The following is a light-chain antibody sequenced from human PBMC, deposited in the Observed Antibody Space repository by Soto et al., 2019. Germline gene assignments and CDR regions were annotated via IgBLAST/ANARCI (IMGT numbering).Light chain of an antibody. CDR2: GAS. Sequence: EVVMTQSPANLSVSPGERATLSCRASQIVSSNLVWYQQKPGQAPRLLIYGASTRATGIPARFSGSGSGTEFTLTISSLQSEDFAVYYCQQYNNWTPYTFGQGTKLEIK. V-gene: IGKV3-15*01. J-gene: IGKJ2*01. CDR3: QQYNNWTPYT. CDR1: QIVSSN.